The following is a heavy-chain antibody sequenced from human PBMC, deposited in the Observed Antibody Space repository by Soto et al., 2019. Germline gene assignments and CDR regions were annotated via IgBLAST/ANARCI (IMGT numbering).Heavy chain of an antibody. CDR3: AREKSITMVRGVIGSVGGMDV. J-gene: IGHJ6*02. Sequence: SETLSLTCAVSGGSISSGGYYWSWIRQPPGKGLEWIGEINHSGSTNYNPSLKSRVTISVDTSKNQFSLKLSSVTAADTAVYYCAREKSITMVRGVIGSVGGMDVWGQGTTVTVSS. D-gene: IGHD3-10*01. V-gene: IGHV4-34*01. CDR1: GGSISSGGYY. CDR2: INHSGST.